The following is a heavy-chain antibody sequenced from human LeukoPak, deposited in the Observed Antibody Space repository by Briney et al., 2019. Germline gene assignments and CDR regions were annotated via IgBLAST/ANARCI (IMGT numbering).Heavy chain of an antibody. Sequence: PGLSLRLSCAASGLTFSIYEIDWVPQAPAKGPERGSYISRDRSKIFYPDSVKGRFTISRDNAKSSLYLQINSLRAEDTAVYHCARDASGERNSYRGQGALFTVSS. D-gene: IGHD2-15*01. CDR2: ISRDRSKI. CDR1: GLTFSIYE. V-gene: IGHV3-48*01. CDR3: ARDASGERNSY. J-gene: IGHJ4*02.